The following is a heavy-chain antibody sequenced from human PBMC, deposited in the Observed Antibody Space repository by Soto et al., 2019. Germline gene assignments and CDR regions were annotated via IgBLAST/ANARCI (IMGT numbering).Heavy chain of an antibody. CDR2: IYWDDDK. D-gene: IGHD3-22*01. J-gene: IGHJ4*02. V-gene: IGHV2-5*02. CDR1: GFSLSTSGVG. CDR3: AHTPSSGYYYPFDY. Sequence: QITLKESGPTLVKPTQTLTLTCTFSGFSLSTSGVGVGWIRQPPGKALEWLALIYWDDDKRYSPSLKSRLTTXKXSXRNQVVLTMTNMDPVDTATYYCAHTPSSGYYYPFDYWGQGTLVTVSS.